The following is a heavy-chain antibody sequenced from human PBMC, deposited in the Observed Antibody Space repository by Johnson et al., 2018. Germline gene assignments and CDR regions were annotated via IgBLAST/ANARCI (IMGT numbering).Heavy chain of an antibody. CDR1: GFTVSTSY. J-gene: IGHJ6*03. D-gene: IGHD6-19*01. CDR2: IYNGDST. CDR3: GRDKVAGNYYYMDG. Sequence: VQLVESGGALVQPGGFLRLSCAASGFTVSTSYMSWVRQAPGKGLEWVSVIYNGDSTYYADSVKGRFTISRDNSKNTLYLQMNSLRAEDTAVYYCGRDKVAGNYYYMDGWGKGTTVTVSS. V-gene: IGHV3-66*02.